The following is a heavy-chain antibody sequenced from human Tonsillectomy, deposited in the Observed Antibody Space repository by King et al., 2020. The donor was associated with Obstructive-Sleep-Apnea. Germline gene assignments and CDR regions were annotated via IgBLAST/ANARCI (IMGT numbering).Heavy chain of an antibody. J-gene: IGHJ5*02. V-gene: IGHV4-38-2*02. D-gene: IGHD1-26*01. CDR1: GYSISRGYY. CDR2: VYHSETA. Sequence: LQLQESGPGLLKTSETLSLTCFVSGYSISRGYYWGWIRQPPGKGLEWIATVYHSETAYYNPTLKSRASVSVDSSRNQFSLKLTSVTAADTAVYYCARAVGPRVGATAFDPWGQGTLVTVSS. CDR3: ARAVGPRVGATAFDP.